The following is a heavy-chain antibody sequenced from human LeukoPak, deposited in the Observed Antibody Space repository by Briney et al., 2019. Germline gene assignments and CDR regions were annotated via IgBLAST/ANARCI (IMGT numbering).Heavy chain of an antibody. CDR3: ARGKGIQLWFVSYHFDY. J-gene: IGHJ4*02. CDR1: GGSFSGYY. V-gene: IGHV4-34*01. Sequence: SETLSLTCAVYGGSFSGYYWSWIRQPPGKGLEWIGEINHSGSTNYNPSLKSRVTISVDTSKNQFSLKLSSVTAADTAVYYCARGKGIQLWFVSYHFDYWGQGTLVTVSS. CDR2: INHSGST. D-gene: IGHD5-18*01.